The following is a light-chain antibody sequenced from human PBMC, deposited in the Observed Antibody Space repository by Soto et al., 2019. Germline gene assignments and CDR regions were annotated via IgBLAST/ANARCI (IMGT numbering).Light chain of an antibody. CDR3: QQYNKWPPSYT. J-gene: IGKJ2*01. V-gene: IGKV3-15*01. CDR1: QSVSSN. CDR2: GAS. Sequence: EIVMTQSPATLSVSPGERATLSCRASQSVSSNLAWYQQKPGQAPRLLIYGASTRATGIPAGFSGSGSGTEITLTISSLQSGDFAVYYCQQYNKWPPSYTFGQGTKVDIK.